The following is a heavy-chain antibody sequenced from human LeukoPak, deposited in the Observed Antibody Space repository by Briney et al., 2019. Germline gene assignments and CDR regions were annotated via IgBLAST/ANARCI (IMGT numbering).Heavy chain of an antibody. CDR2: ISWNSGSI. CDR1: GFTFDDYA. V-gene: IGHV3-9*01. Sequence: GRSLRLSCAASGFTFDDYAMHWVRQAPGKGLEWVSGISWNSGSIGYADSVKGRFTISRDNAKNSLYLQMNSLRAEDTALYYCAKGEGIAVANLFDYWGQGTLVTVSS. J-gene: IGHJ4*02. D-gene: IGHD6-19*01. CDR3: AKGEGIAVANLFDY.